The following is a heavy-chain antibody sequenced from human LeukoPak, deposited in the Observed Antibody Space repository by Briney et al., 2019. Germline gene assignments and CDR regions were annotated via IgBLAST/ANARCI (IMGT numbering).Heavy chain of an antibody. CDR1: AFTFSSYA. CDR2: ISGSGGST. V-gene: IGHV3-23*01. CDR3: AKEGPHYYDSSGYSDY. Sequence: PGGSLRLSSAASAFTFSSYAMSWVRQAPGKGLEWVSGISGSGGSTYYADSVKGRFTISRDNSKNTLYLQMNSLRAEDTAVYYCAKEGPHYYDSSGYSDYWGQGTLVTVSS. D-gene: IGHD3-22*01. J-gene: IGHJ4*02.